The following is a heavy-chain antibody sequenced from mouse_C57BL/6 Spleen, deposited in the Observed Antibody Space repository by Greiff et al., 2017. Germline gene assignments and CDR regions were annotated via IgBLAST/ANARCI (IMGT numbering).Heavy chain of an antibody. CDR2: IDPSDSYT. D-gene: IGHD1-1*01. Sequence: QVQLQQSGAELVMPGASVKLSCKASGYTFTSYWMHWVKQRPGQGLEWIGEIDPSDSYTNYNQKFKGKSTLTVDKSSSTAYMQLSSLTSEDSAVYYCARTSGSSSAWFAYWGQGTLVTVSA. CDR3: ARTSGSSSAWFAY. CDR1: GYTFTSYW. J-gene: IGHJ3*01. V-gene: IGHV1-69*01.